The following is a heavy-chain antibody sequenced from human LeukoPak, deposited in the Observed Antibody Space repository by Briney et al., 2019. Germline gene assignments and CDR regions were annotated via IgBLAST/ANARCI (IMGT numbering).Heavy chain of an antibody. D-gene: IGHD6-13*01. V-gene: IGHV3-23*01. CDR1: GFTFSSYG. Sequence: PGGSLRLSCAASGFTFSSYGMSWVRQAPGKGLEWVSAISGSGGSTYYADSVKGRFTISRDNSKNTLYLQMNSLRAEDTAVYYCAKDSGIAAAGIHTRWGQGTLVTVSS. CDR2: ISGSGGST. CDR3: AKDSGIAAAGIHTR. J-gene: IGHJ4*02.